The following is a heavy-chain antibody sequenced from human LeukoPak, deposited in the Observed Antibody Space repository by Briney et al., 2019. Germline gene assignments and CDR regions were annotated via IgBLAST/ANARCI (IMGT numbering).Heavy chain of an antibody. CDR3: ARDRGYDYVWGSYRYDY. CDR2: IYYSGST. Sequence: SETLSLTCAVYGGSFSGYYWSWIRQPPGKGLEWIGYIYYSGSTNYNPSLKSRVTISVDTSKNQFSLKLSSVTAADTAVYYCARDRGYDYVWGSYRYDYWGQGTLVTVSS. V-gene: IGHV4-59*01. J-gene: IGHJ4*02. D-gene: IGHD3-16*02. CDR1: GGSFSGYY.